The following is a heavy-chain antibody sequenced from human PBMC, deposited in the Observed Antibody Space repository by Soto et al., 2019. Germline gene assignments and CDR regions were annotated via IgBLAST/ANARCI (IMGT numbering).Heavy chain of an antibody. CDR3: ARAIRGFSYVVDY. CDR2: ISGSGATK. CDR1: GFTFSSHS. V-gene: IGHV3-48*02. D-gene: IGHD5-18*01. Sequence: PGGSLRLSCAASGFTFSSHSINWVRQAPGKGLEWVSYISGSGATKYYADSVKGQFTISRDNARNSLYLQMSSLSDEDTAVYYCARAIRGFSYVVDYWGQGTLVTVSS. J-gene: IGHJ4*02.